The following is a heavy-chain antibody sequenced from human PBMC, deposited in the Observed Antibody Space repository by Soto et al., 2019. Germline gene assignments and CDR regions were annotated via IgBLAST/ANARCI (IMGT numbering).Heavy chain of an antibody. CDR3: ARLDYGDYLIFVGWFDP. J-gene: IGHJ5*02. D-gene: IGHD4-17*01. Sequence: QVQLQESGPGLVKPSQTLSLTCTVSGGSISSGGYYWSWIRQHPGKGLEWIGYIYYSGSTYYNPSPKRRVTISGETSKNQFSLQLSSVTAADTAVYYCARLDYGDYLIFVGWFDPWGQGTLVTVSS. CDR2: IYYSGST. V-gene: IGHV4-31*03. CDR1: GGSISSGGYY.